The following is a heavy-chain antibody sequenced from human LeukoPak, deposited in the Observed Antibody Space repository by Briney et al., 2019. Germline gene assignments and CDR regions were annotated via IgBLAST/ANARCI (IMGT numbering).Heavy chain of an antibody. CDR2: INPSGTWT. J-gene: IGHJ5*02. CDR3: AKDNSVGGIAWWFDP. D-gene: IGHD1-26*01. V-gene: IGHV1-46*01. CDR1: GHTFSRSY. Sequence: GASVKLSCKASGHTFSRSYMHWVRQAPGQGLEWMGVINPSGTWTSYAQKFRGRITMTRDMSTSTDYMELRSLGFEDTTVYYCAKDNSVGGIAWWFDPWGQGTLVTVSS.